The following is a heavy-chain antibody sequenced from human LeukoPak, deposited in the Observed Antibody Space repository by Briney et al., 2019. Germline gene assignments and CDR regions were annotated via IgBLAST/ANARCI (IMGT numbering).Heavy chain of an antibody. J-gene: IGHJ3*02. CDR3: ARSPRYYDILTGYYSDAFDI. CDR1: GGSISAGNYY. V-gene: IGHV4-30-4*01. Sequence: SETLSLTCTVSGGSISAGNYYSSWIRHPPGKLQEWIGYLYYSGSPYYPPSLKSRITISLDTSKNQFSLKLSSVTAADTVVYYCARSPRYYDILTGYYSDAFDIWGQGTMVSVSS. CDR2: LYYSGSP. D-gene: IGHD3-9*01.